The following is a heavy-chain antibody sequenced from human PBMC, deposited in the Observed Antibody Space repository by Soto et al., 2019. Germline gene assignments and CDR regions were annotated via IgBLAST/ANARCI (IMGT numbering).Heavy chain of an antibody. CDR1: GVTFSKAG. D-gene: IGHD2-15*01. J-gene: IGHJ4*02. CDR2: IKSETHGGST. V-gene: IGHV3-15*07. CDR3: AADHVDLRPYF. Sequence: EVQLVQSGGGLVKPGGSLRLSCAASGVTFSKAGLNWVRQAPGKGLEWVGHIKSETHGGSTHYAAPVQGRFTISRDDSNQILYLQRNSLRTKDTAMYYCAADHVDLRPYFWGQGSLVSVSS.